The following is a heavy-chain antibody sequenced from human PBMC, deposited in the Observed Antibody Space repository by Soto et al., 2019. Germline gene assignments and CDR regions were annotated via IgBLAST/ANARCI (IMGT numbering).Heavy chain of an antibody. Sequence: SETLSLTCTVSGDSVSSSSKCWSWVRQPPGKALEWIAYICYSVITKYEPSLKSRVTISTDTSKNQSSLKMTSVTAEDTAVYYCARSGGGSGWLGGQGTLVTVSS. J-gene: IGHJ4*02. D-gene: IGHD6-19*01. CDR3: ARSGGGSGWL. V-gene: IGHV4-61*01. CDR1: GDSVSSSSKC. CDR2: ICYSVIT.